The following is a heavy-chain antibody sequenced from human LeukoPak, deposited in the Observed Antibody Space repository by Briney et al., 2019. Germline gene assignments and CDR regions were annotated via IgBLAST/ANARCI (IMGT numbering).Heavy chain of an antibody. CDR2: IIPIFGTA. V-gene: IGHV1-69*05. CDR3: ARDLGAAAGGWFDP. D-gene: IGHD6-13*01. Sequence: SVTVSFKASGGTFSSYAISWVRQAPGQGLEWMGGIIPIFGTANYAQKFQGRVTITTDESTSTAYMELSSLRSEDTAVYYCARDLGAAAGGWFDPWGQGTLVTVSS. CDR1: GGTFSSYA. J-gene: IGHJ5*02.